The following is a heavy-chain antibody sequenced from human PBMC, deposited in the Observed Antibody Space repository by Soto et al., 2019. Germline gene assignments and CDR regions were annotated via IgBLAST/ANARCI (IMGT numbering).Heavy chain of an antibody. CDR1: GYTFTSYA. CDR3: ARDPEPYYYDSSGFPPGY. V-gene: IGHV1-3*01. CDR2: INAGNGNT. D-gene: IGHD3-22*01. J-gene: IGHJ4*02. Sequence: ASVKVSCKASGYTFTSYAMHWVRQAPGQRLEWMGWINAGNGNTKYSQKFQGRVTITRDTSASTAYMELSSLRSEDTAVYYCARDPEPYYYDSSGFPPGYWGQGTLVTAPQ.